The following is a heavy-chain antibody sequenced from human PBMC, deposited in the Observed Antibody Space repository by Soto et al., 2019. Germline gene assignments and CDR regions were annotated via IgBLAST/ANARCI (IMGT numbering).Heavy chain of an antibody. CDR2: INHSGST. D-gene: IGHD3-3*01. V-gene: IGHV4-34*01. Sequence: SETLSLTCAVYGGSFSGYYWSWIRQPPGKGLEWIGEINHSGSTNYNPSLKSRVTISVDTSKNQFSLKLSSVTAADTAVYYCARAPGGFWGGYWFYWGQGTLVTVSS. J-gene: IGHJ4*02. CDR3: ARAPGGFWGGYWFY. CDR1: GGSFSGYY.